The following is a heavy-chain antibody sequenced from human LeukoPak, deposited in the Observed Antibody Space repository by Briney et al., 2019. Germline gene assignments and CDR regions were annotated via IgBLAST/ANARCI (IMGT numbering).Heavy chain of an antibody. CDR2: ISGSGGST. Sequence: GGSLRLSCAASGFTFSSYAMSWVRQAPGKGLEWVSAISGSGGSTYYADSVKGRFTISRDDSKNTLYLQMNSLRAEDTAVYYCAKRDHDYGDYVASDWGQGTLVTVSS. V-gene: IGHV3-23*01. CDR1: GFTFSSYA. CDR3: AKRDHDYGDYVASD. J-gene: IGHJ4*02. D-gene: IGHD4-17*01.